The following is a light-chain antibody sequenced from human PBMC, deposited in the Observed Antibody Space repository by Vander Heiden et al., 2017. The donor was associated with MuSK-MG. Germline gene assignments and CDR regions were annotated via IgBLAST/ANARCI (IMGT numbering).Light chain of an antibody. V-gene: IGLV3-1*01. Sequence: SSDLTQPSSVSVPPGQTASITCSGENLGRKCTCWYQQRSGQPPMLVIYQDNKRPSGIPERFSGSNSGNIATLTISGTQAMDEADYYCQAWDGSTAVFGTGTKVTVL. CDR2: QDN. CDR1: NLGRKC. J-gene: IGLJ1*01. CDR3: QAWDGSTAV.